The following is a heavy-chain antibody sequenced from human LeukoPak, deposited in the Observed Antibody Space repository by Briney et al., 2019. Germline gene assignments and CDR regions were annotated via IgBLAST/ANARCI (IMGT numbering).Heavy chain of an antibody. J-gene: IGHJ4*02. CDR2: IYTSGST. D-gene: IGHD6-19*01. CDR3: ARDGLSFWYSSGEKTYYFDY. V-gene: IGHV4-4*07. Sequence: SETLSLTCTVSGGSISSYYWSWIRQPAGKGLEWIGRIYTSGSTNYNPSLKSRVTMSVDTSKNQFSLKLSSVTAADTAVYYCARDGLSFWYSSGEKTYYFDYWGQGTLVTVSS. CDR1: GGSISSYY.